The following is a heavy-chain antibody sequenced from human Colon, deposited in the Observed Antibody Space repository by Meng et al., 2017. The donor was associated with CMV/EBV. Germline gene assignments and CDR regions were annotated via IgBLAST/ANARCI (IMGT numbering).Heavy chain of an antibody. V-gene: IGHV3-30*03. Sequence: GESLKISCAASGFTFSSYSMNWVRQAPGKGLEWVALISTDGTNKYYPDSVKGQFTISRDNSKNTLYLQMNSLRTDDTAMYYCAREMGHKKRIFDYWGQGTLVTVSS. J-gene: IGHJ4*02. CDR2: ISTDGTNK. CDR3: AREMGHKKRIFDY. CDR1: GFTFSSYS. D-gene: IGHD2-15*01.